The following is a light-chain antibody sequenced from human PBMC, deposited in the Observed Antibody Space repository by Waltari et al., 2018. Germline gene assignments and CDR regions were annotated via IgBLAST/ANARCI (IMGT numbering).Light chain of an antibody. CDR3: GTWDSSLSVVV. CDR1: SPNVGDNY. J-gene: IGLJ2*01. V-gene: IGLV1-51*02. Sequence: QPVLTQPPSVSAAPGQKVTISRSGSSPNVGDNYVAWYQHLPGTAPRLIIYENKIRPSAIPEQVSGSKSGTSATLAITGLQTGDEAVYYCGTWDSSLSVVVFGGGTKVTVL. CDR2: ENK.